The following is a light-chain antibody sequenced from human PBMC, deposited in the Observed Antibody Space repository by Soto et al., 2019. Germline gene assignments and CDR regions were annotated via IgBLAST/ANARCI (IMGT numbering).Light chain of an antibody. CDR3: AAWDDSLNGVV. CDR2: NND. Sequence: QSVLTQPPSASGTHGQRVTISCSGSSSSIGSNTVNWYQQLPGTAPKLLIYNNDQRPSGVPDRFSGSKSGTSASLAISGLQSEDEADYYCAAWDDSLNGVVFGGGTKVTVL. V-gene: IGLV1-44*01. CDR1: SSSIGSNT. J-gene: IGLJ2*01.